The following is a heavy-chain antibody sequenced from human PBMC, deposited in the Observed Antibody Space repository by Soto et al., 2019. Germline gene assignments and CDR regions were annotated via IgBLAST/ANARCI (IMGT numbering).Heavy chain of an antibody. V-gene: IGHV4-59*01. CDR1: GGSIRSYY. CDR2: LYYSGST. CDR3: AGDFPGRDY. Sequence: QVQLQESGPGLVKPSETLSLTCTVSGGSIRSYYWSWIRQPPGKGLEWIGHLYYSGSTNYNPSLESRVTISLDTSKNQFSLKLTSVTAADTAVYYCAGDFPGRDYWGQGTLVTVSS. J-gene: IGHJ4*02.